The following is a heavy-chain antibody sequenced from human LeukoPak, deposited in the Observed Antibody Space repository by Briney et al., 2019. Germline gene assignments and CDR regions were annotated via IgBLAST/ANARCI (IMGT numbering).Heavy chain of an antibody. Sequence: GGSLRLSCVASEFAVSSNYMTWVRQAPGKGLEWVSLINSDGTTDYSDSVKGRFTVSRDNSKNTLYLQMNSLRAEDTAVYYCAKARGNQDIVVVVAATYLYYWGQGTLVTVSS. CDR3: AKARGNQDIVVVVAATYLYY. J-gene: IGHJ4*02. CDR2: INSDGTT. V-gene: IGHV3-53*01. D-gene: IGHD2-15*01. CDR1: EFAVSSNY.